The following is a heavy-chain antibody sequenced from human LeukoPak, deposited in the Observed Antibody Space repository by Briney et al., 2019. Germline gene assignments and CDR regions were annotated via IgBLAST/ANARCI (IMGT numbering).Heavy chain of an antibody. CDR2: LSSSSVTI. Sequence: GGSLRLSCAASGFTFSSYSMNWVRQAPGKGLEWISYLSSSSVTIYYADSVKGRFTISRDNAKNSLYLQMNSLRAEDTAVYYCARAGIQLWDYFDYWGQGTLVTVSS. J-gene: IGHJ4*02. CDR1: GFTFSSYS. CDR3: ARAGIQLWDYFDY. V-gene: IGHV3-48*04. D-gene: IGHD5-18*01.